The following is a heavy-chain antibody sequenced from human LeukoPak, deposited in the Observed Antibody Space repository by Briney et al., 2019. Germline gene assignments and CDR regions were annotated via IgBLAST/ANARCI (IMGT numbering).Heavy chain of an antibody. J-gene: IGHJ3*02. D-gene: IGHD1-26*01. Sequence: GASVKVSCKAPGGTFSKYAISWVRQAPGQGLEWMGQIIPIFATTNYAQKFQGRVTITTDESTSTAYMELSSLRSEDTAVYYCARRVVGASGAFDIWGQGTMVTVSS. V-gene: IGHV1-69*05. CDR2: IIPIFATT. CDR3: ARRVVGASGAFDI. CDR1: GGTFSKYA.